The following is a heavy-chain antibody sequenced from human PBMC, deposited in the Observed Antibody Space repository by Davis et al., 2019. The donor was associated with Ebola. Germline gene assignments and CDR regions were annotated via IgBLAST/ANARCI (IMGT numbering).Heavy chain of an antibody. CDR3: ARDNNYDYVWGSYRPNNWFDP. V-gene: IGHV1-2*02. J-gene: IGHJ5*02. CDR1: GYTFTAYF. CDR2: INPNSGGT. Sequence: AASVKVSCKTSGYTFTAYFIHWVRQAPGQGLEWMGWINPNSGGTNYAQKFQGRVTMTRDTSISTAYMELSRLRSDDTAVYYCARDNNYDYVWGSYRPNNWFDPWGQGTLVTVSS. D-gene: IGHD3-16*02.